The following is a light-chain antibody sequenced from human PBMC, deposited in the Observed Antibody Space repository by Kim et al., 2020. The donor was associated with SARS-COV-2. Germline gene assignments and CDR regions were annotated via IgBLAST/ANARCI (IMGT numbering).Light chain of an antibody. J-gene: IGLJ2*01. CDR2: EVS. V-gene: IGLV2-8*01. CDR3: CSYAGTNNVL. CDR1: SSDIGAYNY. Sequence: QSALTQPPSASGSPGQSVTISCTGTSSDIGAYNYVSWYQQHPGKATKVMIYEVSKRPSGVPDRFSGSKSGNTASLTVSGLQADDEADYYCCSYAGTNNVLFGGGTKLTVL.